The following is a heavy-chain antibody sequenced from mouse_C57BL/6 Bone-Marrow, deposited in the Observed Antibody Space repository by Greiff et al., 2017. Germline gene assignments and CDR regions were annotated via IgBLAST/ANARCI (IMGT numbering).Heavy chain of an antibody. V-gene: IGHV15-2*01. D-gene: IGHD1-1*01. J-gene: IGHJ3*01. CDR1: DSEVFPIAY. CDR3: ARGDGLRPWWFAY. CDR2: ILPSIGRT. Sequence: QVQLKQSGSELRSPGSSVKLSCKDFDSEVFPIAYMSWVRQKPGHGFEWIGGILPSIGRTIYGEKFEDKATLDADTLSNTAYLELNSLTSEDSAIYYCARGDGLRPWWFAYWGQGTLVTVSA.